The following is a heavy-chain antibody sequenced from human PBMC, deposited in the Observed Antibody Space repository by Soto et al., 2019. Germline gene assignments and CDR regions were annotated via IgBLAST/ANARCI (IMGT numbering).Heavy chain of an antibody. CDR1: GDTFSNFD. CDR3: ATMIRGLNHWLDH. J-gene: IGHJ5*02. V-gene: IGHV1-8*01. CDR2: MYPNNGQT. D-gene: IGHD3-16*01. Sequence: QVQLVQSGAEVKRPGASVKVSCKASGDTFSNFDFNWVRQATGQGPEWMGWMYPNNGQTAYARTFQGRVTMTWNSSTSTAYMDLSSLTSEETAVYYCATMIRGLNHWLDHWGQGTLVTVSS.